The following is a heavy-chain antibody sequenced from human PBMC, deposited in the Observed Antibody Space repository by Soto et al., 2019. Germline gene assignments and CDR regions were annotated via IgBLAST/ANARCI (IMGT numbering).Heavy chain of an antibody. D-gene: IGHD6-13*01. CDR2: INHSGST. J-gene: IGHJ6*02. CDR1: GGSFSGYY. V-gene: IGHV4-34*01. Sequence: SETLSLTCAVYGGSFSGYYWSWIRQPPGKGLERIGEINHSGSTNYNPSLKSRVTISVDTSKNQFSLKLSSVTAAGTAVYYCARGYSSSWYYYYYGMDVWGQGTTVTVSS. CDR3: ARGYSSSWYYYYYGMDV.